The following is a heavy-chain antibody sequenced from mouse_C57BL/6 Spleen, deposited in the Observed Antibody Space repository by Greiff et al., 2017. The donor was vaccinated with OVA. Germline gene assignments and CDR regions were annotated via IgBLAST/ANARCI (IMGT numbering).Heavy chain of an antibody. D-gene: IGHD2-5*01. Sequence: EVQLQQSGPELVKPGASVKISCKASGYTFTDYYMNWVKQSHGKSLEWIGDINPNNGGTSYNQKFKGKATLTVDKSSSTAYMELRSLTSEDSAVYYCAAPYSNGYAMDYWGQGTSVTVSS. CDR2: INPNNGGT. CDR1: GYTFTDYY. J-gene: IGHJ4*01. CDR3: AAPYSNGYAMDY. V-gene: IGHV1-26*01.